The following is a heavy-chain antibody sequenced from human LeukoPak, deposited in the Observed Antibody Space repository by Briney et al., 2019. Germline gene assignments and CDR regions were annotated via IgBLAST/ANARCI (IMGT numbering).Heavy chain of an antibody. D-gene: IGHD5-18*01. Sequence: GESLKISCKGSGXSFTSYWSGWVRQVPGKGLEWMGIIYPGDSDTAYSPSFQGQVTVSADKSITTAYLQWSSLKASDTAMYYCARRGRYSYGSYIDYWGQGTLATVSS. CDR3: ARRGRYSYGSYIDY. CDR2: IYPGDSDT. V-gene: IGHV5-51*01. J-gene: IGHJ4*02. CDR1: GXSFTSYW.